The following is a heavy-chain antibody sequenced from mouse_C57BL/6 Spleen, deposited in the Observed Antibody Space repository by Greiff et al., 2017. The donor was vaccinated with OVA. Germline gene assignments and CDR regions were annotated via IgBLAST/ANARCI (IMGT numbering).Heavy chain of an antibody. D-gene: IGHD2-4*01. Sequence: EVQGVESGGGLVKPGGSLKLSCAASGFTFSSYTMSWVRQTPEKRLEWVATISGGGGNTYYPDSVKGRFTISRDNAKNTLYLQRSSLRSEDTALYYCASHYDYDRGFAYWGQGTLVTVSA. CDR2: ISGGGGNT. CDR1: GFTFSSYT. CDR3: ASHYDYDRGFAY. J-gene: IGHJ3*01. V-gene: IGHV5-9*01.